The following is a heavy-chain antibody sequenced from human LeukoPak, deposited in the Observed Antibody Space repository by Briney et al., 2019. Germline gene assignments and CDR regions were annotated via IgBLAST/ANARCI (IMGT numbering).Heavy chain of an antibody. D-gene: IGHD1-26*01. J-gene: IGHJ3*02. CDR3: ARRITIVGAKGSFDI. Sequence: PSETLSRSCTVSGGSRDSYYWGWIRQSPAKALDWIGYIYHSGSTNYNPSLKSRVTISVDTSKNQFSLKLTSVTAADTAIYYCARRITIVGAKGSFDIWGQGTMVTVSS. CDR1: GGSRDSYY. V-gene: IGHV4-59*08. CDR2: IYHSGST.